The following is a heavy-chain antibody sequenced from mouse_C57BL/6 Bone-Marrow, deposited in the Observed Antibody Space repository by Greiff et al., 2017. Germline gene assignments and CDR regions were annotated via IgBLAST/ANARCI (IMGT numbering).Heavy chain of an antibody. CDR2: INPNNGGT. Sequence: EVQLQQSGPELVKPGASVKISCKASGYTFTDYYMNWVKQSHGKSLEWIGDINPNNGGTSYNQKFKGKATLTVDKSSSTAYMELRSLTSEDSAVYYCARRYEYDDWFAYWGQGTLVTVSA. CDR3: ARRYEYDDWFAY. D-gene: IGHD2-4*01. V-gene: IGHV1-26*01. J-gene: IGHJ3*01. CDR1: GYTFTDYY.